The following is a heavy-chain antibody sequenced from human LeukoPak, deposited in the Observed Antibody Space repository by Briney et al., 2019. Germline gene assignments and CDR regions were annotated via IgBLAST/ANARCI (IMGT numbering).Heavy chain of an antibody. Sequence: ASVKVSCKASGYTFTSYDINWVRQATGQGLEWMGWMNPNSGNTGYAQKFQGRGTITRNTSISTAYMELSSLRSEDTAVYYCARGLGIAAAFLGYHYMDVWGKGTTVTVSS. CDR1: GYTFTSYD. CDR3: ARGLGIAAAFLGYHYMDV. J-gene: IGHJ6*03. D-gene: IGHD6-13*01. CDR2: MNPNSGNT. V-gene: IGHV1-8*03.